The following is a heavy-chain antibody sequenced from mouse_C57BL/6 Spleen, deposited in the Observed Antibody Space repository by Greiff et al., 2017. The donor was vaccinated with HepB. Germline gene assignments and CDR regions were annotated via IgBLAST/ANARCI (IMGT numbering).Heavy chain of an antibody. Sequence: EVHLVESGGGLVKPGGSLKLSCAASGFTFSDYGMHWARQAPEKGLEWVAYISSGSSTIYYADTVKGRFTISRDNAKNTLFLQMTSLRSEDTAMYYCARRDQEDWYFDVWGTGTTVTVSS. J-gene: IGHJ1*03. CDR2: ISSGSSTI. CDR3: ARRDQEDWYFDV. CDR1: GFTFSDYG. V-gene: IGHV5-17*01.